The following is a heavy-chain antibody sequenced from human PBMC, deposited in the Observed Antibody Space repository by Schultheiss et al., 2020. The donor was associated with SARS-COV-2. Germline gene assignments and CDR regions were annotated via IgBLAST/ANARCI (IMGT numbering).Heavy chain of an antibody. CDR1: GYTFTGYY. CDR2: INPNSGGT. Sequence: SFPSSGYTFTGYYMHWVRQAPGQGLEWMGRINPNSGGTNYAQKFQGRVTMTRDTSISTAYMELSRLRSDDTAGYYCARVAPDPSLDYYYGMDVWGPVTT. V-gene: IGHV1-2*06. CDR3: ARVAPDPSLDYYYGMDV. J-gene: IGHJ6*02.